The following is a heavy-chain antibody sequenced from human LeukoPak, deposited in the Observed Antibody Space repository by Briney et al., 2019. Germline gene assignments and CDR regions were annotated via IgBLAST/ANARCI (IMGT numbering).Heavy chain of an antibody. CDR3: ARLILELGGYAVDY. CDR2: INPNSGGT. D-gene: IGHD3-3*01. Sequence: GASVKVSCKASGYTFTGYYMNWVRQAPGQGLEWMGWINPNSGGTNYAQKFQGRVTMTRDTSISTAYMELSRLRSDDTAVYYCARLILELGGYAVDYWGQGTLVTVSS. J-gene: IGHJ4*02. CDR1: GYTFTGYY. V-gene: IGHV1-2*02.